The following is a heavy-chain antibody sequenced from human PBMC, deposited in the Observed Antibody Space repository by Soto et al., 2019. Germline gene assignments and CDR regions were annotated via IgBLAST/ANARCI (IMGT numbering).Heavy chain of an antibody. D-gene: IGHD1-1*01. V-gene: IGHV3-30*04. J-gene: IGHJ6*02. CDR3: ARESGGTGLDV. CDR2: ISHDGRNE. CDR1: GLTFSRSA. Sequence: GGSLRLSCAASGLTFSRSAMHWGRQAPGKGLEWVAIISHDGRNEYYSDSVKGRFTISRDNSKNTLYLQLSSLRPDDTAVYYCARESGGTGLDVWGQGTTVTV.